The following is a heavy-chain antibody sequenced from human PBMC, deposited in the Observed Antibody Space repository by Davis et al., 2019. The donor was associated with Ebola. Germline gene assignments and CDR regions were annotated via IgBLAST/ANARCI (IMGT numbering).Heavy chain of an antibody. CDR2: ISSSGSTI. V-gene: IGHV3-11*04. D-gene: IGHD3-10*01. CDR3: ARDMVQGVFDY. CDR1: GFTFSDYY. J-gene: IGHJ4*02. Sequence: GESLKISCAASGFTFSDYYMSWIRQAPGKGLEWVSYISSSGSTIYYADSVKGRFTISRDNAKNSLYLQMNSLRAEDTAVYYCARDMVQGVFDYWGQGTLVTVSS.